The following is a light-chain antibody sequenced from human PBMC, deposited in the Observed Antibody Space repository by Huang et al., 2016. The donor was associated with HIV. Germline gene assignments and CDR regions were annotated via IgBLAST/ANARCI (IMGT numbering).Light chain of an antibody. CDR1: HSVSSH. CDR2: GAT. CDR3: QQYNNWPPGDT. Sequence: EIAMTQSPATLYVSPGERVTLSCRASHSVSSHLAWYQQKPGQAPRLLRYGATTRATGIPARFSGSGSGTEFTLTISSLQSEDFAIYYCQQYNNWPPGDTFGQGTKLQIK. V-gene: IGKV3-15*01. J-gene: IGKJ2*01.